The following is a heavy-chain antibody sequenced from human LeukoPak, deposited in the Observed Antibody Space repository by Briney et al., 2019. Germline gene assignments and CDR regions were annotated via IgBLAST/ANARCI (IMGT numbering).Heavy chain of an antibody. CDR2: FDPEDGET. Sequence: GASVKVSCKVSGYTLTELSMHWVRQAPGKGLEWMGGFDPEDGETIYAQKFQGRVTMTRDTSISTAYMELSRLRSDDTAVYYCARGTDWGHFDYWGQGTLVTVSS. D-gene: IGHD7-27*01. CDR3: ARGTDWGHFDY. J-gene: IGHJ4*02. V-gene: IGHV1-24*01. CDR1: GYTLTELS.